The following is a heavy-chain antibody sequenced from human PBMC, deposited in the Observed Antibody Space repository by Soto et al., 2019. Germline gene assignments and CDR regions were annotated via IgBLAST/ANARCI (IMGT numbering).Heavy chain of an antibody. J-gene: IGHJ4*02. D-gene: IGHD7-27*01. V-gene: IGHV3-30-3*01. CDR2: ISYDGTNK. Sequence: GGSLSLSCAASGFSFSISPMHWVRQAPGKGPEWVALISYDGTNKFYADSVKGRFTISRDNSKSTLYLQVDSLRPEDAAAYYCARDPKTSGGQHWAFNYFDSWGQGTLVTVSS. CDR3: ARDPKTSGGQHWAFNYFDS. CDR1: GFSFSISP.